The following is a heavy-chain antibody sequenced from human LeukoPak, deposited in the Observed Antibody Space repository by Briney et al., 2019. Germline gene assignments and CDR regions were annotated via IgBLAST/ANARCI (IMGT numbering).Heavy chain of an antibody. Sequence: GESLKISCKGSGYSFSTYWIGWVRQMPGKGLEWMGIIYPGDSDTRYSPSFQGQVTISADKSISTALLQWSSLKASDTAMYYCAACEGYGSGHNWYFDLWGRGTLVTVSS. CDR3: AACEGYGSGHNWYFDL. CDR2: IYPGDSDT. CDR1: GYSFSTYW. J-gene: IGHJ2*01. D-gene: IGHD3-10*01. V-gene: IGHV5-51*01.